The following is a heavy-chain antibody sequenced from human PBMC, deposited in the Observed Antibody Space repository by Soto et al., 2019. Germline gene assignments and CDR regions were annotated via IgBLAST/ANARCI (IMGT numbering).Heavy chain of an antibody. V-gene: IGHV3-23*01. CDR3: AKDIGDERYFDWLTFDY. Sequence: GGSLRLSSAASGFTFSSYAMSWVRQAPGKGLEWVSAISGSGGSTYYADSVKGRFTISRDNSKNTLYLQMNSLRAEDTAVYYCAKDIGDERYFDWLTFDYWGQGTLVTVSS. CDR1: GFTFSSYA. J-gene: IGHJ4*02. D-gene: IGHD3-9*01. CDR2: ISGSGGST.